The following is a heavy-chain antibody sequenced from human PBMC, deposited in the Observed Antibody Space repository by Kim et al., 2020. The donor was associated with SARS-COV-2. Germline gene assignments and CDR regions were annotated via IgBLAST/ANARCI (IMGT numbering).Heavy chain of an antibody. V-gene: IGHV1-8*01. D-gene: IGHD3-3*01. Sequence: ASVKVSCKASGYTFTSYDINWVRQATGQGLEWMGWMNPNSGNTGYAQKFQGRVTMTRNTSISTAYMELSSLRSEDTAVYYCARVLAYDSWSGYYPYYYYYGMDVWGQGTTVTVSS. CDR1: GYTFTSYD. CDR3: ARVLAYDSWSGYYPYYYYYGMDV. J-gene: IGHJ6*02. CDR2: MNPNSGNT.